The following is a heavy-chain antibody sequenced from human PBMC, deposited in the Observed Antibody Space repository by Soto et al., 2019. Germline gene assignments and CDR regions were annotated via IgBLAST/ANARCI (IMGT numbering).Heavy chain of an antibody. CDR1: GYTLTGYY. Sequence: QVQLVQSGAEVKKPGASVKVSCKASGYTLTGYYLHWVRQAPGQGPEWMGWINPNSSATNYAQKFQGRVTMTRDTSISTAYMELSRLRSDDTAVYYCARGRSGWVMDVWGQGTTVSVSS. J-gene: IGHJ6*02. D-gene: IGHD6-19*01. V-gene: IGHV1-2*02. CDR3: ARGRSGWVMDV. CDR2: INPNSSAT.